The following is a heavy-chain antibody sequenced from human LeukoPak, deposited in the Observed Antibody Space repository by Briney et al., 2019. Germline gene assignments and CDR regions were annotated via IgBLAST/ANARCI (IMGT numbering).Heavy chain of an antibody. V-gene: IGHV4-4*07. D-gene: IGHD2-15*01. J-gene: IGHJ6*03. Sequence: SETLSLTCTVSGGSISSYYWSWIRQPAGKGLEWIGRIYISGSGSTNYNPSLKSRVTMSVDTSKNQFSLKLSSVTAADTAVDYYSTNKQVAVAATNYYFYYMDVWGNGTTVTISS. CDR1: GGSISSYY. CDR3: STNKQVAVAATNYYFYYMDV. CDR2: IYISGSGST.